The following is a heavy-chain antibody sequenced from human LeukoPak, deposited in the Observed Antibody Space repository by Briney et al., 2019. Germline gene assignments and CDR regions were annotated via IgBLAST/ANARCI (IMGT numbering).Heavy chain of an antibody. V-gene: IGHV1-2*02. Sequence: GASVKVSCKTSGYTFTGYYLHWVRQAPGQGLEWVGWINPATGDTNYAQNFQGRVTMTRDTSISTAYMDLSSLRSDDTAVYYCASGSDISNFDYWGQGTLVTVSS. J-gene: IGHJ4*02. D-gene: IGHD3-9*01. CDR3: ASGSDISNFDY. CDR1: GYTFTGYY. CDR2: INPATGDT.